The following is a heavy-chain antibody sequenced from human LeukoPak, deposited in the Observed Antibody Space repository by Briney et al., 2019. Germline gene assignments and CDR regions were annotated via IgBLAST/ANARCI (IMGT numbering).Heavy chain of an antibody. CDR1: GFTFSSYG. CDR2: IWYDGSNK. J-gene: IGHJ4*02. Sequence: GGSLRLSCAASGFTFSSYGMHWVRQAPGKGLEWVAVIWYDGSNKYYADSVKGRFTISRDNSKNTLYLQMNSLRAEDTAVYYCARETYSSSCIDYWGQGTLVTVSS. V-gene: IGHV3-33*08. CDR3: ARETYSSSCIDY. D-gene: IGHD6-13*01.